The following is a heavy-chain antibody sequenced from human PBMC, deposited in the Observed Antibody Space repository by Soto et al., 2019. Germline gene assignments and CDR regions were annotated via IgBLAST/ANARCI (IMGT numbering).Heavy chain of an antibody. J-gene: IGHJ6*02. CDR1: GGSINNHNW. CDR3: ARGPYCSSSSCNSGAPFYYYYGMDV. D-gene: IGHD2-2*01. Sequence: QVQLQESGPGLVKPSGTLSLTCAVSGGSINNHNWWSWVRQPPGKGLEWLGEIYHSGSTNYNPSLKSRVTISVDKSKNQFSLKVSSVTAAGTAVYYCARGPYCSSSSCNSGAPFYYYYGMDVWGQGTTVTVSS. CDR2: IYHSGST. V-gene: IGHV4-4*02.